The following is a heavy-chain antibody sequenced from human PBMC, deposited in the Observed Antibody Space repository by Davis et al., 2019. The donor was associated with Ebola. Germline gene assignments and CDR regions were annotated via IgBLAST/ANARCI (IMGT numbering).Heavy chain of an antibody. V-gene: IGHV3-23*01. CDR1: GFTFSSYA. CDR2: ISGSGGST. Sequence: GESLKISCAASGFTFSSYAMSWVRQAPGKGLEWVSAISGSGGSTYYADSVKGRFTISRDNAKNSLYLQMNSLRAEDTAVYYCARDLAGDIVVVPAAMQGYYYYYGMDVWGQGTTVTVSS. J-gene: IGHJ6*02. D-gene: IGHD2-2*01. CDR3: ARDLAGDIVVVPAAMQGYYYYYGMDV.